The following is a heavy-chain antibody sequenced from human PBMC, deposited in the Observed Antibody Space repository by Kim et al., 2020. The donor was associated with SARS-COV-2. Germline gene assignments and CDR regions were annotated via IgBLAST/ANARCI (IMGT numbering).Heavy chain of an antibody. CDR2: IYYSGST. V-gene: IGHV4-39*07. Sequence: SETLSLTCTVSGGSISSSSYYWGWIRQPPGKGLEWIGSIYYSGSTYYNPSLKSRVTISVDTSKNQFSLKLSSVTAADTAVYYCARENRGVRGVGWFDPWGQGTLVTVSS. CDR1: GGSISSSSYY. CDR3: ARENRGVRGVGWFDP. J-gene: IGHJ5*02. D-gene: IGHD3-10*01.